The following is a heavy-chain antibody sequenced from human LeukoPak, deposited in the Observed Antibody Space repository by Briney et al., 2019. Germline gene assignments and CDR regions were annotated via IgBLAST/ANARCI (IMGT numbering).Heavy chain of an antibody. CDR3: ARDRSSEDYRYFDY. Sequence: SETLSLTCTVSGGSFGNYYWSWIRQPPGKGLEWIGYIYYSGSTNYNPSLKSRVTISVDTSKNQFSLKLSSVTAADTAVYYCARDRSSEDYRYFDYWGQGTLVTVSS. V-gene: IGHV4-59*01. D-gene: IGHD4-11*01. J-gene: IGHJ4*02. CDR1: GGSFGNYY. CDR2: IYYSGST.